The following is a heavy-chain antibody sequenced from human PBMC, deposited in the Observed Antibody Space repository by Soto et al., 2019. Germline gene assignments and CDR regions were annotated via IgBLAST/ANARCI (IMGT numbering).Heavy chain of an antibody. Sequence: QIQLVQSGPEVKKPVASVKVSCKTAGYIFTNYGVSWVRQAPGQGLEWMGWISGYNGNTNYAQNFQDRVTMTTDTSTSTVYMELRSLTSDDTAVYYCARGGGGFEDYWGQGTLVGVSS. CDR1: GYIFTNYG. V-gene: IGHV1-18*01. D-gene: IGHD3-16*01. CDR2: ISGYNGNT. J-gene: IGHJ4*02. CDR3: ARGGGGFEDY.